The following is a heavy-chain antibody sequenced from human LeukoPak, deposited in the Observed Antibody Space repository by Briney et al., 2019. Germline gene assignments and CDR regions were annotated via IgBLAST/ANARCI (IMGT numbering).Heavy chain of an antibody. D-gene: IGHD2-8*01. V-gene: IGHV3-7*01. CDR2: IKQDGSEK. CDR1: GFTFSSYW. CDR3: ARDRGECTNGVCYYHDFDH. Sequence: GGSLRLSCAASGFTFSSYWMTWVRQAPGKGLEWVANIKQDGSEKYYVDSVKGRFTISRDNAKNSLSLHMNSLRAEDTAAYYCARDRGECTNGVCYYHDFDHWGQGTLVTVSS. J-gene: IGHJ4*02.